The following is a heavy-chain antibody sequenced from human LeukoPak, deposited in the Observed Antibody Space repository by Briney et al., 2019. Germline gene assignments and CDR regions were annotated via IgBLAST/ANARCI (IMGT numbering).Heavy chain of an antibody. CDR1: GYIFKNYD. D-gene: IGHD1-26*01. CDR3: ARDGRYSGTYLDY. Sequence: ASVKVSCKTSGYIFKNYDVSWVRQAPGQGLEWMGWISGHTANTKYAETVQARVTMITDTSTTTVYMEMRSLRSDDTAVYFCARDGRYSGTYLDYWGQGTLVTVSS. J-gene: IGHJ4*02. CDR2: ISGHTANT. V-gene: IGHV1-18*01.